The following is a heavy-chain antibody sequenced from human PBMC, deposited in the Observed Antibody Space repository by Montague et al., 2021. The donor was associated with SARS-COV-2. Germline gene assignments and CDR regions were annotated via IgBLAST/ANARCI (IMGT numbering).Heavy chain of an antibody. CDR1: GGSFSDYH. Sequence: SETLSLTCAVYGGSFSDYHWSWIRQPPGQGLEWIGEINHSGNTNYNPSLKSRVTISVDTSKNQFSLKLSSVTAADTAVYYCARGLTDISMIVVVLLGASHYFASWGQGPLVPVSS. CDR2: INHSGNT. D-gene: IGHD3-22*01. J-gene: IGHJ4*02. V-gene: IGHV4-34*01. CDR3: ARGLTDISMIVVVLLGASHYFAS.